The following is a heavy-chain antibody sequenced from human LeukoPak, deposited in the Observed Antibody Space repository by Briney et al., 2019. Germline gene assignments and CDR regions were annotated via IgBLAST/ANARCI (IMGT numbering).Heavy chain of an antibody. CDR2: IWYDGSQE. CDR1: GFTFSNHG. Sequence: PGGSLRLSCAASGFTFSNHGMHWVRQAPGKGLEWVANIWYDGSQEYYADTVKGRFTISRDNAKNSLSLQMNSLRAEDTAVYYCARQRGSGCLDYWGQGTLVTVSS. J-gene: IGHJ4*02. CDR3: ARQRGSGCLDY. D-gene: IGHD6-19*01. V-gene: IGHV3-33*01.